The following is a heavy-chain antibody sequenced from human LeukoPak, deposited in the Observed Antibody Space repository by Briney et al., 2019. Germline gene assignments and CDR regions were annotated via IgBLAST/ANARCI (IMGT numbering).Heavy chain of an antibody. J-gene: IGHJ5*02. CDR2: ISVYNGNT. D-gene: IGHD2-8*01. CDR3: ARTLSRMYLPNWFDP. V-gene: IGHV1-18*01. CDR1: GYTFTSYG. Sequence: EASVKVSCKASGYTFTSYGISWVRQAPGQGLEWMGWISVYNGNTNHAQKLQGRVTMTTDTSTSTAYMELRSLRSDDTAVYYCARTLSRMYLPNWFDPWGQGTLVTVSS.